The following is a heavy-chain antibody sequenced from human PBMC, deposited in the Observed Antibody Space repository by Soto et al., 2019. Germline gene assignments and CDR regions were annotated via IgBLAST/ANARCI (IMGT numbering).Heavy chain of an antibody. CDR3: ARRFDWLFHFDY. J-gene: IGHJ4*02. CDR1: GGSISSSSYY. D-gene: IGHD3-9*01. CDR2: IYYSGST. Sequence: SETLSLTCTVSGGSISSSSYYWGWIRQPPGKGLEWIGSIYYSGSTYYNPSLKSRVTISVATSKNQFSLKRSSVTAADTAVYYCARRFDWLFHFDYWGQGTLVTVSS. V-gene: IGHV4-39*01.